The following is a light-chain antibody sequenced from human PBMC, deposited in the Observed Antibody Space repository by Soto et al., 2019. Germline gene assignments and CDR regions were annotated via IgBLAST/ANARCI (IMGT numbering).Light chain of an antibody. CDR2: GAS. CDR1: QSISSY. J-gene: IGKJ5*01. CDR3: QQCNNLPIT. Sequence: DIQMTQSPSSLSASVGDRVTITGRASQSISSYLNWYQQKPGKAPKLLIYGASSLETGVPSRFSGSGSGTDFTFTISSLQPEDIATYYCQQCNNLPITFGPGTRLEIK. V-gene: IGKV1-33*01.